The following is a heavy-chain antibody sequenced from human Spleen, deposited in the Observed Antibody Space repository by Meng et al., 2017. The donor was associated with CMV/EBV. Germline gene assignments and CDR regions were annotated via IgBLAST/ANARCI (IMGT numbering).Heavy chain of an antibody. CDR1: GFTFSSYG. CDR3: AKGTNIVATPLFDF. D-gene: IGHD5-12*01. J-gene: IGHJ4*02. CDR2: ISGSGDKT. V-gene: IGHV3-23*01. Sequence: GGSLRLSCAASGFTFSSYGMHWVRQAPGKGLEWVAVISGSGDKTYYADSVKGRFTISRDNSKNTLYLQMNSLRAEDTAIYYCAKGTNIVATPLFDFWGQGSLVTVS.